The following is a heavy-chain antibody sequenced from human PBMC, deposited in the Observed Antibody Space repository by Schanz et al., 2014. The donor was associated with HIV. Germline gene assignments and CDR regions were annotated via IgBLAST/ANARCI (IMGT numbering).Heavy chain of an antibody. J-gene: IGHJ2*01. CDR3: ARLGPIVVVPGPLAWYFDL. Sequence: QVQLVLSGAEVKRPGASVKVSCKASGYSFSAYYMHWVRQAPGQGPEWMGWINPNSGGSKFAQKFQGRVTLTTDTSINTAYMEMTRLTSHDTAVYYCARLGPIVVVPGPLAWYFDLWGRGTLVTVSS. CDR1: GYSFSAYY. V-gene: IGHV1-2*02. D-gene: IGHD2-2*01. CDR2: INPNSGGS.